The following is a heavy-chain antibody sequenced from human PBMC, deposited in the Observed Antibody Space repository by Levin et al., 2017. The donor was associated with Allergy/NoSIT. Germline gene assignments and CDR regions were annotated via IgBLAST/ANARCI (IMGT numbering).Heavy chain of an antibody. J-gene: IGHJ4*02. V-gene: IGHV3-21*01. CDR2: ISTNSAYI. CDR1: GFSFSIYT. Sequence: GGSLRLSCAASGFSFSIYTMNWVRQAPGKGLEWLSFISTNSAYIFYADSVRGRFTISRDNAKGSLSLRMDNLRDDDTAVYYCARGPDIWGQGTPVTVSS. CDR3: ARGPDI.